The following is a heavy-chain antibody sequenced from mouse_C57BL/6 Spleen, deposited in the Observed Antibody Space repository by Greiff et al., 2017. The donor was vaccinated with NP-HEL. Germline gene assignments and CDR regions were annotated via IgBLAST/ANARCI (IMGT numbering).Heavy chain of an antibody. CDR3: ARNAMDY. V-gene: IGHV1-69*01. Sequence: QVQLKQPGAELVMPGASVKLSCKASGYTFTSYWMHWVKQRPGQGLEWIGEIDPSDSYTNYNQKFKGKSTLTVDKSSSTAYMQLSSLTSEDSAVYYCARNAMDYWGQGTSVTVSS. J-gene: IGHJ4*01. CDR2: IDPSDSYT. CDR1: GYTFTSYW.